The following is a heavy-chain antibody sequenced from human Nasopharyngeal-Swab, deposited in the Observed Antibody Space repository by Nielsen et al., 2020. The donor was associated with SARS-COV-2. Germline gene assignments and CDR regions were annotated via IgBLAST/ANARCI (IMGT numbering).Heavy chain of an antibody. CDR3: AKDLNSNFLNYMDV. V-gene: IGHV3-23*01. J-gene: IGHJ6*03. CDR2: ISASGVTT. CDR1: GFTFSRFG. Sequence: GESLKISCAASGFTFSRFGMGWVHQAPGKGLEWVSAISASGVTTYYADSVKGRFTISRDNSKSTLYLQMNSLRAEDTAAYYCAKDLNSNFLNYMDVWGKGTTVSVSS. D-gene: IGHD4-11*01.